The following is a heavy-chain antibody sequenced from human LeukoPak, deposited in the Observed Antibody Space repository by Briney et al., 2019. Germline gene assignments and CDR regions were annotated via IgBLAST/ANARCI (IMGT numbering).Heavy chain of an antibody. CDR3: ARDSGYDSPYYYMDV. Sequence: ASVKVSCKASGYTFTGYYMHWVRQAPGQGLEWMGWINPNSGGTDYAQKFQGRVTMTRDTSIRTAYMELSRVRSDDTAVYYCARDSGYDSPYYYMDVWGDGTTVTISS. CDR2: INPNSGGT. D-gene: IGHD5-12*01. J-gene: IGHJ6*03. CDR1: GYTFTGYY. V-gene: IGHV1-2*02.